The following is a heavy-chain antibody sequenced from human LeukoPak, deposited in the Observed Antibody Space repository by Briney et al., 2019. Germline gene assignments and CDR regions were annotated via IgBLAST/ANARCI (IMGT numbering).Heavy chain of an antibody. V-gene: IGHV1-24*01. CDR2: FDPEDGET. Sequence: ASVKVSCKVSGDTLTELSMHWVRQTPGKGLEWMGGFDPEDGETIYAQKFQGRVTMTEDTSTDTAYMELSSLRSEDTAVYYCATALRTWIQLWPLDYWGQGTLVTVSS. J-gene: IGHJ4*02. CDR3: ATALRTWIQLWPLDY. CDR1: GDTLTELS. D-gene: IGHD5-18*01.